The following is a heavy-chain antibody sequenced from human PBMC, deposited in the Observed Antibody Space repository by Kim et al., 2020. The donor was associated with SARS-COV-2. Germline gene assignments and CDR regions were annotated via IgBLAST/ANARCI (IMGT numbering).Heavy chain of an antibody. CDR1: GGSISSYY. D-gene: IGHD2-2*02. J-gene: IGHJ4*02. Sequence: SETLSLTCTVSGGSISSYYWSWIRQPPGKGLELIGYLYYTGSTSYNPSLKSRVTISVDTSKKQFSLNLSSVTAADTAVYYCARGDPYCSSTSCYRYYFDYWGQGTLVTVSS. V-gene: IGHV4-59*13. CDR3: ARGDPYCSSTSCYRYYFDY. CDR2: LYYTGST.